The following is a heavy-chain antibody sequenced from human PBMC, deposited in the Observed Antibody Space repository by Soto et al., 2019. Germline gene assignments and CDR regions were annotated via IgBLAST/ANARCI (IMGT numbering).Heavy chain of an antibody. CDR2: INHSGST. D-gene: IGHD3-3*01. CDR3: ARVLPTYYDFWSGYPNQYYFDY. Sequence: SETLSLTCAVYGGSFSGYYWSWIRQPPGKGLEWIGEINHSGSTNYNPSLKSRVTISVDTSKNQFSLKLSSVTAADTAVYYCARVLPTYYDFWSGYPNQYYFDYWGQGTLVTVPQ. J-gene: IGHJ4*02. CDR1: GGSFSGYY. V-gene: IGHV4-34*01.